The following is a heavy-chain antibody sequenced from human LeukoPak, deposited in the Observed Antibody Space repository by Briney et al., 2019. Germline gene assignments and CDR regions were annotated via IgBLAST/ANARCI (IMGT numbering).Heavy chain of an antibody. CDR2: IKQDGSEK. CDR1: GFTFNSYW. CDR3: AKALVVRGVIIPLFDY. J-gene: IGHJ4*02. Sequence: PGESLRLSCAASGFTFNSYWMSWVRQAPGKGLEWVANIKQDGSEKYYVDSVKGRFTISRDNAKNSLYLQMNSLRAEDTAVYYCAKALVVRGVIIPLFDYWGQGTLVTVSS. D-gene: IGHD3-10*01. V-gene: IGHV3-7*01.